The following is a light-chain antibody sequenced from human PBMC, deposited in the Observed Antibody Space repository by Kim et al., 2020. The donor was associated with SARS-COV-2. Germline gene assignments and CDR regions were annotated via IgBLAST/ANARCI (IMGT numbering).Light chain of an antibody. CDR2: RNN. CDR3: AAWDDSMSGYV. Sequence: QSVMTHPPSGSWTPGQRITISCSGGSSNIGSNYVYWYQHLPGTAPKLLIYRNNQRPSGVPDRFSGSKSATSASLAISGLRSEDEADYYCAAWDDSMSGYVFGSGTKVTVL. CDR1: SSNIGSNY. J-gene: IGLJ1*01. V-gene: IGLV1-47*01.